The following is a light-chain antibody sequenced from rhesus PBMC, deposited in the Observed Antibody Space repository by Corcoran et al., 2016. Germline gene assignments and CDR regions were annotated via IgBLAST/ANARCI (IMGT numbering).Light chain of an antibody. CDR3: QQDDSLPFT. V-gene: IGKV1-25*01. J-gene: IGKJ3*01. CDR2: NGT. CDR1: QAINSH. Sequence: DIQVTQSPSSVSASVGDRVTITCWAGQAINSHLAWYQQKPRRAPKVLIYNGTTLQAGVPSRFSGSGTGTEFTLTISILQPEDFATHYCQQDDSLPFTFGPGTKLELK.